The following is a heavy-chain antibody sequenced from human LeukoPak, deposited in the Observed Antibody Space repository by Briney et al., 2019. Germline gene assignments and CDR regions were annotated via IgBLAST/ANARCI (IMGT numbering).Heavy chain of an antibody. CDR2: MNPNSGNT. V-gene: IGHV1-8*03. Sequence: ASVRVSCKASGYTFTSYDINWVRQATGQGLEWMGWMNPNSGNTGYAQKFQGRVTITRNTSISTAYMELSSLRSEDTAVYYCARGLGYCTNGVCYQSFTHDYWGQGTLVTVSS. CDR1: GYTFTSYD. CDR3: ARGLGYCTNGVCYQSFTHDY. J-gene: IGHJ4*02. D-gene: IGHD2-8*01.